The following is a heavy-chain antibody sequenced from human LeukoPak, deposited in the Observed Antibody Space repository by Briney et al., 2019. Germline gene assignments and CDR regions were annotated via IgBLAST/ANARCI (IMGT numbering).Heavy chain of an antibody. J-gene: IGHJ3*02. CDR2: INPSGGST. V-gene: IGHV1-46*01. CDR1: GYTFTTYY. CDR3: ARGYCSSNSCYGADAFDT. D-gene: IGHD2-2*01. Sequence: ASVKVSCKASGYTFTTYYMHWVRQAPGQGLEWMGLINPSGGSTSYPQKFQGRVTMTRDTSTSTVYMELSSLRSEDTAVYYCARGYCSSNSCYGADAFDTWGQGTMVTVSS.